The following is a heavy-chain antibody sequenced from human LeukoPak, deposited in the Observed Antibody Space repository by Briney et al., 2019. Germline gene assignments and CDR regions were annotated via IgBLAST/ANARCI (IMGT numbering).Heavy chain of an antibody. CDR1: GFTFSSYG. CDR2: IWYDGSNK. Sequence: GRSLRLSCAASGFTFSSYGMHWVRQAPGKGLEWVAVIWYDGSNKYYADSVKGRFTSSRDNSKNTLYLQMNSLRAEDTAVYYCAKGRGYSGYQKVDYWGQGTLVTVSS. CDR3: AKGRGYSGYQKVDY. J-gene: IGHJ4*02. D-gene: IGHD5-12*01. V-gene: IGHV3-33*06.